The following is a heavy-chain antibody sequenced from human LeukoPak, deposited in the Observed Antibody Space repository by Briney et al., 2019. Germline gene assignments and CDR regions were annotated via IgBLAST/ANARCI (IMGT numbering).Heavy chain of an antibody. V-gene: IGHV3-21*01. D-gene: IGHD3-10*01. CDR3: ARDLYGSGSYYIPYYFDY. CDR2: ISSSSSHI. Sequence: PGGSLRLSCAASGFTFSSYSMNWVRQAPGKGLEWVSSISSSSSHIYYADSVKGRFTISRDNAKNSLYLQMNSLRAEDTAVYYCARDLYGSGSYYIPYYFDYWGQGTLVTVSS. CDR1: GFTFSSYS. J-gene: IGHJ4*02.